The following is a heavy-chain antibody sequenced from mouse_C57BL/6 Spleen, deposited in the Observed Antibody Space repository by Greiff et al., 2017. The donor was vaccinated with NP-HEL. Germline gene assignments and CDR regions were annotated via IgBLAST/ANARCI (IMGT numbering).Heavy chain of an antibody. J-gene: IGHJ3*01. CDR1: GYTFTDYY. V-gene: IGHV1-26*01. CDR2: INPNNGGT. D-gene: IGHD1-1*01. CDR3: ARSGITTVVAPAY. Sequence: VQLQQSGPELVKPGASVKISCKASGYTFTDYYMNWVKQSHGKSLEWIGDINPNNGGTSYNQKFKGKATLTVDKSSSTAYMELRSLTSEDSAVYYCARSGITTVVAPAYWGQGTLVTVSA.